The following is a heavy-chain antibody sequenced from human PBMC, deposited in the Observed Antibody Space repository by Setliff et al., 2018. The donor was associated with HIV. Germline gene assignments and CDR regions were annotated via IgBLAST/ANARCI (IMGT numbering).Heavy chain of an antibody. CDR2: ISGYTGIT. Sequence: ASVKVSCKISGYIFSHYGVTWVRQAPGQGPEYMGYISGYTGITHYAQSFQGRVTMTTDPSKYTAYMELRSLKYDDTAVYYCARDAGTGGPGRWVDPWGQGTMVTVSS. CDR1: GYIFSHYG. D-gene: IGHD1-1*01. J-gene: IGHJ5*02. V-gene: IGHV1-18*01. CDR3: ARDAGTGGPGRWVDP.